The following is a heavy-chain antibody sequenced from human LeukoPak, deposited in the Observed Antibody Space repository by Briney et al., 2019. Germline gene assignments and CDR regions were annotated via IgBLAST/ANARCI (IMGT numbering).Heavy chain of an antibody. J-gene: IGHJ4*02. CDR2: IKQDGGEK. V-gene: IGHV3-7*01. Sequence: GGSLRLSCVASGFTFSSYWMGWVRQAPGKGLEWVANIKQDGGEKYYVDPVKGRFTISRDNAKNSLDLQMNSLRAEDTALYYCARIRWAGGTWAFDYWGQGTLVTVSS. CDR3: ARIRWAGGTWAFDY. CDR1: GFTFSSYW. D-gene: IGHD1-26*01.